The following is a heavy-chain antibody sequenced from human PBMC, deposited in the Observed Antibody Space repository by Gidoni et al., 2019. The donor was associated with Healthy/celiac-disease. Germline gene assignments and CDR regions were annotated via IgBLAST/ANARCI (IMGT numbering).Heavy chain of an antibody. D-gene: IGHD6-6*01. CDR1: GGSISSSSYY. V-gene: IGHV4-39*01. Sequence: HLQLQESGPGLVKPSETLSLTCTVSGGSISSSSYYWGWIRQPPGKGLEWIGSIYYSGSTYYNPSLKSRVTISVDTSKNQFSLKLSSVTAADTAVYYCARRSQYSSSGRFDPWGQGTLVTVSS. CDR2: IYYSGST. J-gene: IGHJ5*02. CDR3: ARRSQYSSSGRFDP.